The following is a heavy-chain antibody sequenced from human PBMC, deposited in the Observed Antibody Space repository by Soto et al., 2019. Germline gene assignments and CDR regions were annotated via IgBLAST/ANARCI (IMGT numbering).Heavy chain of an antibody. CDR3: ARDLVDTAKYYYYYYGMDV. V-gene: IGHV3-74*01. J-gene: IGHJ6*02. CDR2: INSDGSST. D-gene: IGHD5-18*01. CDR1: GFTFSSYW. Sequence: EVQLVESGGGLVQPGGSLRLSCAASGFTFSSYWMHWVRQAPGKGLVWVSRINSDGSSTSYADSVKGRFTISRDNAKNTLYLQMNSLRAEDTAVYYCARDLVDTAKYYYYYYGMDVWGQGTTVTVSS.